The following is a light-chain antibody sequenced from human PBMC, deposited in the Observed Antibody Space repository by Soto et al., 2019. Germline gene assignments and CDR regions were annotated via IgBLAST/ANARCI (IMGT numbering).Light chain of an antibody. CDR3: HHYNSSPST. Sequence: DIQMTQSPATLSASVGDRVTSTCRASQTITRWVTWYQQKPGKAPRVLIYEASSLRSGVPSSFRSSEYATEFSLTINSLQPDDFATYYCHHYNSSPSTVGQGTRLESK. V-gene: IGKV1-5*01. CDR2: EAS. J-gene: IGKJ5*01. CDR1: QTITRW.